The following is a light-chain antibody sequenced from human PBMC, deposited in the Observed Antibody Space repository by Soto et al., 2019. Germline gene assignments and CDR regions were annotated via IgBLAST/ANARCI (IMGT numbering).Light chain of an antibody. CDR1: QTISSTF. J-gene: IGKJ4*01. CDR2: GAS. CDR3: QQFGLSPT. Sequence: EIVLTQSPGTLSLSPGERGTLSCWASQTISSTFLAWYRQRPGQAPSLLIYGASSRVTGIPDRFSGSGSGTDFTLTILKLEPEDLAVYYCQQFGLSPTCGGSTMVVIK. V-gene: IGKV3-20*01.